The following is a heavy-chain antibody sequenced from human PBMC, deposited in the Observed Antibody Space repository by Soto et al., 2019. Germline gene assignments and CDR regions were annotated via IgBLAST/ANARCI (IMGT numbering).Heavy chain of an antibody. Sequence: QMQLVESGGGLVKPGGSLRLSCAASGFTFSDYYMSWIRQAPGKGLEWVSYISSSGSTIYYADSVKGRFTISRDNAKNSRYLQMNRLRAEDTAVYYCASRRPVLRYFDWRYGMDVWGQGTTVTVS. D-gene: IGHD3-9*01. CDR3: ASRRPVLRYFDWRYGMDV. CDR1: GFTFSDYY. V-gene: IGHV3-11*01. CDR2: ISSSGSTI. J-gene: IGHJ6*02.